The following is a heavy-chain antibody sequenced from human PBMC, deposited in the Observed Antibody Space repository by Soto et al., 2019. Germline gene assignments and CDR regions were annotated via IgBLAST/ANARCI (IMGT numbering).Heavy chain of an antibody. CDR2: ISSSSSYI. CDR3: ARGRGTNDYYYGMDV. Sequence: ESGGGLVKPGGSLRLSCAASGFTFSSYSMNWVRQAPGKGLEWVSSISSSSSYIYYADSVKGRFTISRDNAKNSLYLQMNSLRAEDTAVYYCARGRGTNDYYYGMDVWGQGTTVTVSS. V-gene: IGHV3-21*01. CDR1: GFTFSSYS. J-gene: IGHJ6*02. D-gene: IGHD2-2*01.